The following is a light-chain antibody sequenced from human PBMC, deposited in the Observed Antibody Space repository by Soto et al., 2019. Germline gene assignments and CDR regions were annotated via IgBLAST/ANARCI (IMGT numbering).Light chain of an antibody. CDR1: QAISDN. CDR3: QQYDNWLTGT. V-gene: IGKV3-15*01. J-gene: IGKJ1*01. Sequence: IVMTQSPATLSVSPGERATLSCRASQAISDNLAWSQHKPGQPPRLLLYDASTRATGIPARFSGGGSGTEFTLTISSLQSESFSVFDCQQYDNWLTGTFGQGTKVDI. CDR2: DAS.